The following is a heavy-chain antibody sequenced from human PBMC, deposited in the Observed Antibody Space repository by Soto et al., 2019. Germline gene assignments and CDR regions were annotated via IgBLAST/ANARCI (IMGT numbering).Heavy chain of an antibody. CDR2: IIPIFGTA. CDR3: ARESVDGFPHYYYYGMDV. J-gene: IGHJ6*02. Sequence: ASVKVSCKASGGTFSSYAISWVRQAPGQGLEWMGGIIPIFGTANYAQKFQGRVTITADESTSTAYMELSSLRSEDTAVYYCARESVDGFPHYYYYGMDVWGQGTTVTVSS. V-gene: IGHV1-69*13. CDR1: GGTFSSYA. D-gene: IGHD2-21*01.